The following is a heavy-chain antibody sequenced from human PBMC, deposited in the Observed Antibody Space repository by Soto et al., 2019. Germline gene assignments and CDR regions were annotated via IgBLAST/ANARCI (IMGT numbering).Heavy chain of an antibody. D-gene: IGHD4-4*01. CDR1: GFTFSDAW. Sequence: EVQLVESGGGLVKPGGSLRLSCVVSGFTFSDAWMSWVRQAPGKGLEWVGRIKSKIDGETTDNAAPVKGRFTISRDDSRNSMYLEMNRLKTEDAGVYFCKVIGYWGQGTLVTVAS. V-gene: IGHV3-15*01. CDR3: KVIGY. CDR2: IKSKIDGETT. J-gene: IGHJ4*02.